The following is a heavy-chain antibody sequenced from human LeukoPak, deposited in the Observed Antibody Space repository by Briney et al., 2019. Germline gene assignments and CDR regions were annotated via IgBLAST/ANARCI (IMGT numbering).Heavy chain of an antibody. V-gene: IGHV3-48*04. J-gene: IGHJ4*02. CDR3: ARRGSGVSPNFDY. CDR1: GFTLSGYN. CDR2: ISGTTNNI. Sequence: GGSLRLSCAASGFTLSGYNMNWVRQAPGKGLEWVSYISGTTNNIYYADSVKGRFTISRDNAKNSLYLQMNSLRAEDTAVYYCARRGSGVSPNFDYWGQGTLVTVSS. D-gene: IGHD3-10*01.